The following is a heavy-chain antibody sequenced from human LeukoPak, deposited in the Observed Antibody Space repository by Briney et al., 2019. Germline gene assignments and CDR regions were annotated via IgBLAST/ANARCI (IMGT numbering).Heavy chain of an antibody. V-gene: IGHV3-9*01. CDR3: ASSSWYAPRDYYGMDV. D-gene: IGHD6-13*01. J-gene: IGHJ6*02. Sequence: PGRSLRLSCAASGFTFDDYAMHWVRQAPGKGLEWVSGISWNSGSIGYADSVKGRFTISRDNAKNSLYLQMNNLRAEDTAVYYCASSSWYAPRDYYGMDVWGQGTTVTVSS. CDR1: GFTFDDYA. CDR2: ISWNSGSI.